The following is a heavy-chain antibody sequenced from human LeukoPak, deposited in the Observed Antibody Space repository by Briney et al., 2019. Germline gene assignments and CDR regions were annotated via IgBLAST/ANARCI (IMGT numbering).Heavy chain of an antibody. CDR1: GYIFTNYA. J-gene: IGHJ6*03. CDR3: ARGPIIDIVVIPAAADYYHMDV. D-gene: IGHD2-2*01. V-gene: IGHV1-18*01. CDR2: ISAYNGNT. Sequence: ASVMVSCKASGYIFTNYAISWVRQAPGQGLEWMGWISAYNGNTRYAQKLQGRVTMTTDSSTSTAYMELRSLRSDDTAVYYCARGPIIDIVVIPAAADYYHMDVWGKGTTVTVSS.